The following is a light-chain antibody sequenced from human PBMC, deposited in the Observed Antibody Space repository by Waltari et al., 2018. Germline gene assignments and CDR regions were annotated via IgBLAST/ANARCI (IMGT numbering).Light chain of an antibody. CDR2: ATS. CDR3: QQYYTTPT. Sequence: DIQMTQSPSSLSASVGDRVSITCRASQGISNALAWYQQKPGKAPKLLVFATSTLESGAPSRFSGSGSGTDYTLTISSLQPEDFATYSCQQYYTTPTFGQGTKVEIK. V-gene: IGKV1-NL1*01. CDR1: QGISNA. J-gene: IGKJ1*01.